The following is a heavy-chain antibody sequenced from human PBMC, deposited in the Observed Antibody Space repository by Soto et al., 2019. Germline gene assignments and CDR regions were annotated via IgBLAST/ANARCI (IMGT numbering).Heavy chain of an antibody. CDR2: IYYSGST. D-gene: IGHD3-16*02. V-gene: IGHV4-31*03. J-gene: IGHJ4*02. Sequence: SETLSLTCTVSGGSISSGGYYWSWIRQHPGKGLEWIGYIYYSGSTYYNPSLKSRVTISVDTSKNQFSLKLSSVTAADTAVYYCARASTSREYDYIWGSYRQGGPHPLDYFDYWGQGTLVTVSS. CDR3: ARASTSREYDYIWGSYRQGGPHPLDYFDY. CDR1: GGSISSGGYY.